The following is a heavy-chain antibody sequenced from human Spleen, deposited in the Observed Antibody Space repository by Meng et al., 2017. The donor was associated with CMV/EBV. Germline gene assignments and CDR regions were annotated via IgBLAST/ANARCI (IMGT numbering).Heavy chain of an antibody. CDR3: ARDIGGSGRGWFDP. D-gene: IGHD6-19*01. V-gene: IGHV3-21*01. J-gene: IGHJ5*02. CDR2: ISSSSSYI. Sequence: SGFTFSSYSMNWGRQAPGKGLEWVSSISSSSSYIYYVDSVKGRFTISRDNAKNSLYLQMNSLRAEDTAVYYCARDIGGSGRGWFDPWGQGTLVTVSS. CDR1: GFTFSSYS.